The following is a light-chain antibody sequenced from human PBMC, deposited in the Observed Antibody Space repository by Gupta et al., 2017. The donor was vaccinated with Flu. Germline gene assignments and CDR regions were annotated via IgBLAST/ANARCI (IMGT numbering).Light chain of an antibody. Sequence: QSVLTQPPSVSAAPGQKVTISCSGSSSNIGNNYVSWYQQLPGTAPKLLIYENNKRPSGIPDRFSGSKSGTSATLGITGRQTGDEADDYCGTWDSSLSAWGVFGGGTKLTVL. V-gene: IGLV1-51*02. CDR1: SSNIGNNY. CDR3: GTWDSSLSAWGV. CDR2: ENN. J-gene: IGLJ3*02.